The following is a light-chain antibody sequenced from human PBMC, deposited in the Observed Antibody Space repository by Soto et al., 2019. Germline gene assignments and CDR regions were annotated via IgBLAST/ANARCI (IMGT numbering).Light chain of an antibody. J-gene: IGLJ1*01. Sequence: QSVLTQSPSASGTPGQRVTISCSGSSSNIGRNSVSWYQKHPGTAPKLMIYNVYDRPSGISYRFSGSKSGNTASLTISGLQGEDEADYYCSAYTVSRTYVFGTGTKLTVL. CDR2: NVY. V-gene: IGLV1-44*01. CDR3: SAYTVSRTYV. CDR1: SSNIGRNS.